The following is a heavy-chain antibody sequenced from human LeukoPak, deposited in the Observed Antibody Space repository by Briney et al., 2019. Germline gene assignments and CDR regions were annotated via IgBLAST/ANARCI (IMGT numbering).Heavy chain of an antibody. V-gene: IGHV3-23*01. Sequence: GGSLRLSCAASGFPVSSYAMTWVRQAPGKGLEWVSAISGSGGSTYYADSGRGRFTISRDNSKNTLYLQMNSLRAEDTAVYYCAKASAGSGRALYYYGMDVWGKGTTVTVSS. CDR2: ISGSGGST. J-gene: IGHJ6*04. CDR3: AKASAGSGRALYYYGMDV. D-gene: IGHD3-10*01. CDR1: GFPVSSYA.